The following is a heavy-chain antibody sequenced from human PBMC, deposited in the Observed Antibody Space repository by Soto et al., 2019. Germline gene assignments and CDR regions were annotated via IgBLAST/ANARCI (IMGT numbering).Heavy chain of an antibody. D-gene: IGHD3-10*01. CDR1: GFTFSSYE. CDR3: ARDSYFGNYYYYGMDV. CDR2: ISSSGSTI. J-gene: IGHJ6*02. Sequence: PGGSLRLSGAASGFTFSSYEMNWVRQAPGKGLEWVSYISSSGSTIYYADSVKGRFTISRDNAKNSLYLQMNSLRAEDTAVYYCARDSYFGNYYYYGMDVWGQETTVTVSS. V-gene: IGHV3-48*03.